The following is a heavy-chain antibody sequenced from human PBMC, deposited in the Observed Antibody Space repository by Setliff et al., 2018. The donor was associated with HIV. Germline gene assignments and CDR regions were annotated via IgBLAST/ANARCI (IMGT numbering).Heavy chain of an antibody. CDR3: AREDYYDSSGYRMGNALDY. D-gene: IGHD3-22*01. J-gene: IGHJ4*02. CDR1: GYTFTGYG. V-gene: IGHV1-18*01. Sequence: ASVKVSCKASGYTFTGYGISWVRQAPGQGLEWMGWISAYNGNTNYAQKLQGRVTMTTDTSTSTAYMELRSLRSDDTAVYYCAREDYYDSSGYRMGNALDYWGQGTLVTVSS. CDR2: ISAYNGNT.